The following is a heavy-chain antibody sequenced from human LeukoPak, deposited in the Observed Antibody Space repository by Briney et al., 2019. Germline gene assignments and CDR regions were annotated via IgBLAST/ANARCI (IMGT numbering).Heavy chain of an antibody. Sequence: GASVKVSCTASGGTFSSYAISWVRQAPGQGGEGMGGIIPIFGTANYAQKFQGRVTITTDESTSPAYMELSSLRSEDTAVYYCARGKYYYDSSGYDYWGQGTLVTVSS. CDR3: ARGKYYYDSSGYDY. CDR2: IIPIFGTA. J-gene: IGHJ4*02. V-gene: IGHV1-69*05. D-gene: IGHD3-22*01. CDR1: GGTFSSYA.